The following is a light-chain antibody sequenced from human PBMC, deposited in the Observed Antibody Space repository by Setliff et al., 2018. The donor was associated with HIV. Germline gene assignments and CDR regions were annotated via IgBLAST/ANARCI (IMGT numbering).Light chain of an antibody. V-gene: IGLV2-14*03. Sequence: QSALTQPASVSGSPGQSITISCTGTSSDIGSYNFVSWYQQHPGKAPKLMIFDVTRRPSGVSDRFSGSKSGNTASLTISGLQAEDEANYYCLSHTSRSTYVFGTGTKVTVL. CDR1: SSDIGSYNF. CDR3: LSHTSRSTYV. CDR2: DVT. J-gene: IGLJ1*01.